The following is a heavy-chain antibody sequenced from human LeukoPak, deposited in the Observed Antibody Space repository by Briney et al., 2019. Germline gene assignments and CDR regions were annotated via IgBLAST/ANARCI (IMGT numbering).Heavy chain of an antibody. Sequence: WETLSHTWTVSGGPISSYYGRWIRQPPGEGLGWLGYIYYCGSTNYNPSLESRVTITVDTSTYQFSLKLSSVTAADSAVDYCERAAVVGGWLDYWGQGTLVTVSS. CDR3: ERAAVVGGWLDY. CDR1: GGPISSYY. D-gene: IGHD6-19*01. J-gene: IGHJ4*02. V-gene: IGHV4-59*01. CDR2: IYYCGST.